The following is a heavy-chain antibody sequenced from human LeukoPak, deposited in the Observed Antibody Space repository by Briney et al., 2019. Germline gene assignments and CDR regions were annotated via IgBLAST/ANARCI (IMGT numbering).Heavy chain of an antibody. Sequence: SETLSLTCTASGGSISSYYWSWIRQPPGKGLEWIGYIYYSGSTNYNPSLKSRVTISVDTSKNQFSLKLSSVTAADTAVYYCARGLSYYYDSSGYQYYFDYWGQGTLVTVSS. D-gene: IGHD3-22*01. V-gene: IGHV4-59*01. CDR2: IYYSGST. CDR1: GGSISSYY. CDR3: ARGLSYYYDSSGYQYYFDY. J-gene: IGHJ4*02.